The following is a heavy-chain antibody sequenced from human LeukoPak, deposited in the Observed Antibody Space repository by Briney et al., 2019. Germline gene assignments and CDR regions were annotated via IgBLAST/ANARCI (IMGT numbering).Heavy chain of an antibody. Sequence: SETLFLTCAVYGGSFSGYYWSWIRQPPGKGLEWIGEINHSGSTNYNPSLKSRVTISVDTSKNQFSLKLSSVTAADTAVYYCARGGASGSYYVGWFDPWGQGTLVTVSS. V-gene: IGHV4-34*01. J-gene: IGHJ5*02. CDR3: ARGGASGSYYVGWFDP. D-gene: IGHD1-26*01. CDR1: GGSFSGYY. CDR2: INHSGST.